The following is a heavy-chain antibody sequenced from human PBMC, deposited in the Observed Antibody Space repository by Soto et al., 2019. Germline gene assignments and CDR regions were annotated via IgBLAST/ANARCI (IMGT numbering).Heavy chain of an antibody. D-gene: IGHD2-2*01. CDR3: ARGRVVVPAAVMFNCLDP. CDR2: IFHVGST. J-gene: IGHJ5*02. CDR1: GAPIAWGDYS. Sequence: KPSETLSLTSAIYGAPIAWGDYSWNWIRQPPGKGLEWIGYIFHVGSTYYNPSLRSRVTISVDRSRTQFSLKMSSVTAADTAVYYCARGRVVVPAAVMFNCLDPWGQGALVTVSS. V-gene: IGHV4-30-2*01.